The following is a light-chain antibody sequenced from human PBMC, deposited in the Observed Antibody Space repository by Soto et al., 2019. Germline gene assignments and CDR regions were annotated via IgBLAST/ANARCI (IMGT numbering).Light chain of an antibody. CDR2: GAS. CDR3: QQYGSSPRT. J-gene: IGKJ1*01. CDR1: QSVSSVY. V-gene: IGKV3-20*01. Sequence: LSCRASQSVSSVYLAWYQQRPGQAPSLLMYGASSRATGTPERFSGSGSGTDFTLTISRLEPEDFAVYYCQQYGSSPRTFGQGTKV.